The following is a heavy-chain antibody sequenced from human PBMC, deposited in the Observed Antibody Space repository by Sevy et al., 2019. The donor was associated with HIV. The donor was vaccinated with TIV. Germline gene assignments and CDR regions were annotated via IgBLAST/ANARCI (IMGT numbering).Heavy chain of an antibody. CDR2: IKQDGSEK. CDR3: VRETQFITMVRGVDYFDY. Sequence: GGSLRLSCAASGFTFSSYWMSWVRQAPGKGLEWVANIKQDGSEKYYVDSVKGRFTISRDNAKNSLYLQMNSLRAEDTAVYYCVRETQFITMVRGVDYFDYWGQGTLVTVSS. J-gene: IGHJ4*02. D-gene: IGHD3-10*01. V-gene: IGHV3-7*01. CDR1: GFTFSSYW.